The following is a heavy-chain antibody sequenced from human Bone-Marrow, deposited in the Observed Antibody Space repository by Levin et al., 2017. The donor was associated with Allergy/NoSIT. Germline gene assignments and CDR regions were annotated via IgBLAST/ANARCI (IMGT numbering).Heavy chain of an antibody. V-gene: IGHV4-59*01. D-gene: IGHD3-3*01. J-gene: IGHJ5*02. CDR1: GGSMGAYS. CDR2: IYDSGIT. CDR3: ARDLVGGGGYYGLDP. Sequence: PSETLSLKCNVSGGSMGAYSWTWIRQAPGRGLEWIGYIYDSGITNYNPSLKSRVTMSLDRSKNQFSLRLSSVTAADTAIYYCARDLVGGGGYYGLDPWGQGTLVSVSS.